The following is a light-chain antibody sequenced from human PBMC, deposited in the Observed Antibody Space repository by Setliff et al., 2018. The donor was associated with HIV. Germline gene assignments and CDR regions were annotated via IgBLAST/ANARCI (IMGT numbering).Light chain of an antibody. CDR2: DVS. J-gene: IGLJ1*01. CDR3: CSYTSSLTYV. Sequence: QSVLTQPASVSGSPGQSITISCSGTSSDVGSYNFVSWYQQHPGKAPQLIIYDVSQRPSGVSSRFSGSKSGNTASLTISGLQAEDQADYYCCSYTSSLTYVFGTGTKATVL. CDR1: SSDVGSYNF. V-gene: IGLV2-14*03.